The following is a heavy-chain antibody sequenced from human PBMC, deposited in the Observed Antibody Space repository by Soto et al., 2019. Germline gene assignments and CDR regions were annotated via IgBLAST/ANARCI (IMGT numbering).Heavy chain of an antibody. D-gene: IGHD5-12*01. J-gene: IGHJ4*02. CDR2: ISGSGGST. CDR1: GFTFSSYA. V-gene: IGHV3-23*01. Sequence: GGSLRLSCAASGFTFSSYAMSWVRQAPGKGLEWVSAISGSGGSTYYADSVKGRFTISRDNSKNTLYLQMNSLRAEDTAVYYWAKGGLRSGYGFDYWGQGTLVTVSS. CDR3: AKGGLRSGYGFDY.